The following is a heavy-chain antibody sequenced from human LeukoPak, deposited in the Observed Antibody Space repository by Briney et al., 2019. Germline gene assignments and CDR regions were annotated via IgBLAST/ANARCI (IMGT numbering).Heavy chain of an antibody. Sequence: SQTLSLTCTVSGGSISSGGYYWSWIRQHPGKGLEWIGYIYYSGSTYYNPSLKSRVTISVDTSKNQFSLKLSSVTAADTAVYYCARKGYSYGLLDYSGQGTLVTVSS. CDR3: ARKGYSYGLLDY. V-gene: IGHV4-31*03. CDR1: GGSISSGGYY. D-gene: IGHD5-18*01. CDR2: IYYSGST. J-gene: IGHJ4*02.